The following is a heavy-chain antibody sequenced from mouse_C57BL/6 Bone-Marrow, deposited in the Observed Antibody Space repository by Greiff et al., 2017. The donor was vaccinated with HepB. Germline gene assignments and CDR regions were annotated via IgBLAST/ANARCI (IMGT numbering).Heavy chain of an antibody. J-gene: IGHJ4*01. Sequence: VQLQQSGTVLARPGASVKMSCKTSGYTFTSYWMHWVKQRPGQGLEWIGAIYPGNSDTSYNQKCKGKAKLTAVTSASTAYMELSSLTNEDSAVYYCTREDYGSSCGAMDYWGQGTSVTVSS. CDR1: GYTFTSYW. CDR2: IYPGNSDT. CDR3: TREDYGSSCGAMDY. V-gene: IGHV1-5*01. D-gene: IGHD1-1*01.